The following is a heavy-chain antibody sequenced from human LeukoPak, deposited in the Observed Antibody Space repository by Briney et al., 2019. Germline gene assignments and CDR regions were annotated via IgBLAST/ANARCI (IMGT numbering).Heavy chain of an antibody. CDR3: AKDRGDGYNWEIYSGFDY. CDR2: ISYDSSNK. CDR1: GFTFSNYG. Sequence: GGSLRLSCAASGFTFSNYGVHWVRQAPGKGLEWVAVISYDSSNKYCADSVKGRFTVSRDNSENTLYLQMNSLRGDDTAVYYCAKDRGDGYNWEIYSGFDYWGQGTLVTVSS. V-gene: IGHV3-30*18. J-gene: IGHJ4*02. D-gene: IGHD5-24*01.